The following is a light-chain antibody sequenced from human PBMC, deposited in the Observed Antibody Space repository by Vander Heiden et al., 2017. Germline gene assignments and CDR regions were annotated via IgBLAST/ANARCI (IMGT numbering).Light chain of an antibody. Sequence: YELTQPPSVSVSPGQTASITCSGDKLGDKYACWYQQKPGQSPVLVIYQDSKRPSGIPERFSGSNSGNTATLTISGTQAMDEADYYCQAWDSSTVVFGGGTKLTVL. CDR3: QAWDSSTVV. J-gene: IGLJ2*01. CDR1: KLGDKY. V-gene: IGLV3-1*01. CDR2: QDS.